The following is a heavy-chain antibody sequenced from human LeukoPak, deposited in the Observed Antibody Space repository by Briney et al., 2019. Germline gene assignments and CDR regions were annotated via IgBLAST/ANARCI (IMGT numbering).Heavy chain of an antibody. Sequence: GGSLRLSCAASKFTFNNYTMHWVRQAPGKGLEWVSIISSDGSNKYYADSVKGRFAISRDNSNNTLYLQMNSLRAEDTAVYYCARRSRDGWYFDYWGQGTQVTVPS. CDR3: ARRSRDGWYFDY. J-gene: IGHJ4*02. D-gene: IGHD5-24*01. V-gene: IGHV3-30*09. CDR2: ISSDGSNK. CDR1: KFTFNNYT.